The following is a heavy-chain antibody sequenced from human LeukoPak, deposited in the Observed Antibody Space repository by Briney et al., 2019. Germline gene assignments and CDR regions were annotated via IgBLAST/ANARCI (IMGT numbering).Heavy chain of an antibody. J-gene: IGHJ3*02. V-gene: IGHV3-23*01. Sequence: RAGGSLRLSCAASGFTFSSYAMNWVRQAPGKGLEWVSAISGSGGSTYYADSVKGRFTISRDNSKNTLYLQMNSLRAEDTAVYYCARDHHRYNTGWSGDDAFDIWGQGTMVTVSS. CDR1: GFTFSSYA. CDR2: ISGSGGST. CDR3: ARDHHRYNTGWSGDDAFDI. D-gene: IGHD6-19*01.